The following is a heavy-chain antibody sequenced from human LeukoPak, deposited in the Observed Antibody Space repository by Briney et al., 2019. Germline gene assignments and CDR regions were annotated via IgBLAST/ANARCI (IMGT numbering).Heavy chain of an antibody. CDR2: ISGSGGGT. J-gene: IGHJ4*02. D-gene: IGHD2-2*01. CDR3: AKDRQYQLLGGYFDY. V-gene: IGHV3-23*01. Sequence: GGSLRLSCAASGFTFSSYAMSWVRQAPGKGLEWVSAISGSGGGTYYADSVKGRFTISRDNSKNTLYLQMNSLRAEDTAVYYCAKDRQYQLLGGYFDYWGQGTLVTVSS. CDR1: GFTFSSYA.